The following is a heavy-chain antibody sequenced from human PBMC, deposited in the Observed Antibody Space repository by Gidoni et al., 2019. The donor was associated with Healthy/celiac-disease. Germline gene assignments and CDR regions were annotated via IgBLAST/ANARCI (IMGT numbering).Heavy chain of an antibody. J-gene: IGHJ6*02. CDR2: IWYDGSNK. V-gene: IGHV3-33*01. CDR3: ARGWAAAGTGGGMDV. Sequence: GKGLEWVAVIWYDGSNKYYADSVKGRFTISRDNSKNTLYLQMNSLRAEDTAVYYCARGWAAAGTGGGMDVWGQGTTVTVSS. D-gene: IGHD6-13*01.